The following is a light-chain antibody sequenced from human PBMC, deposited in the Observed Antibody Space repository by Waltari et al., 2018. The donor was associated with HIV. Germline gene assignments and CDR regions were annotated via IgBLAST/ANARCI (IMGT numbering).Light chain of an antibody. CDR3: QVWDSSSNHVV. V-gene: IGLV3-21*04. CDR2: YHN. J-gene: IGLJ3*02. Sequence: SYVLTQPPSVSVAPGKTARITCEGDNIGGKRGHWYRQKGGHAPVLVIYYHNDRPSGIPERFSGFNSGNMATLTISGVGAGDEADYYCQVWDSSSNHVVFGGGTKLTAL. CDR1: NIGGKR.